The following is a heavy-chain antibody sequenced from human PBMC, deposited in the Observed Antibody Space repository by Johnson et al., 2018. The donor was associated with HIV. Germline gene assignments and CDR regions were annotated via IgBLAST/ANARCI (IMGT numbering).Heavy chain of an antibody. CDR3: AREDTYYYDISGYPRDAFDI. CDR2: ISYDGNIK. J-gene: IGHJ3*02. V-gene: IGHV3-30-3*01. CDR1: GFTFRSYA. Sequence: QVQLVESGGGVVQPGRSLRLSCAASGFTFRSYAMHWVRQAPGKGLEWVAVISYDGNIKFYADYVKGRFSISRDNSKNTLFLDMNSLRAEDTAVFYCAREDTYYYDISGYPRDAFDIWGQGTMVTVSS. D-gene: IGHD3-22*01.